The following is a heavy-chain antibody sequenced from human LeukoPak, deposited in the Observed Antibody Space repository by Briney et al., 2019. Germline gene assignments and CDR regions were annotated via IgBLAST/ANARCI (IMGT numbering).Heavy chain of an antibody. CDR2: ISSSSSYI. CDR1: GFTFSSYS. V-gene: IGHV3-21*01. D-gene: IGHD3-22*01. J-gene: IGHJ4*02. Sequence: GGSLRLSCAASGFTFSSYSMNWVRQAPGKGLEWVSSISSSSSYIYYADSVKGRFTISRDNAKNSLYLQMNSLRAEDTAVYYCARGVDSITMIVVVIRELDYWGQGTLVTVSS. CDR3: ARGVDSITMIVVVIRELDY.